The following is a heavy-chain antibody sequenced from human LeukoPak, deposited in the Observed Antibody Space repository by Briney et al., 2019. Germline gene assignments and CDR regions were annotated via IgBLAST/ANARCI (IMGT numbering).Heavy chain of an antibody. Sequence: GRSLRLSCAASGFSFSSYAMSWVRQAPGKGLEWVSAISGSGGGTYYADSVKGRFTISRDNSKNTLYLQMNSLRAEDTAVYYCAASAGPINFWGQGTLVTVSS. CDR1: GFSFSSYA. J-gene: IGHJ4*02. D-gene: IGHD3-10*01. CDR3: AASAGPINF. CDR2: ISGSGGGT. V-gene: IGHV3-23*01.